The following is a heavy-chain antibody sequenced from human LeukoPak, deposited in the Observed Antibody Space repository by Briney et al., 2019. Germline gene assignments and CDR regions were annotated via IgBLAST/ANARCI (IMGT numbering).Heavy chain of an antibody. J-gene: IGHJ6*03. CDR3: AKCGDVVFFGVVITLNYYYYMDV. V-gene: IGHV3-23*01. D-gene: IGHD3-3*01. Sequence: GGSLRLSCAASGFTFSSYAMSWVRQAPGKGLEWVSAISGSGGSTYYADSVKGRFTISRDNSKNTLCLQMNSLRAEDTAVYYCAKCGDVVFFGVVITLNYYYYMDVWGKGTTVTVSS. CDR1: GFTFSSYA. CDR2: ISGSGGST.